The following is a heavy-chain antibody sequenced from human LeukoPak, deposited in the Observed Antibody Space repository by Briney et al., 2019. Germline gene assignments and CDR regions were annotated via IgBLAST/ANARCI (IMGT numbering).Heavy chain of an antibody. Sequence: PGGSLRLSCAASGITFSDAWMSWVRQAPGKGLEWVGRIKSKTDGGTKDYAAPVKGRFTISRDGSRNTLYLEMNSLKTEDTAVYYCTTVLKWFGSDYWGQGTLVTVPS. J-gene: IGHJ4*02. CDR2: IKSKTDGGTK. D-gene: IGHD3-10*01. CDR1: GITFSDAW. V-gene: IGHV3-15*01. CDR3: TTVLKWFGSDY.